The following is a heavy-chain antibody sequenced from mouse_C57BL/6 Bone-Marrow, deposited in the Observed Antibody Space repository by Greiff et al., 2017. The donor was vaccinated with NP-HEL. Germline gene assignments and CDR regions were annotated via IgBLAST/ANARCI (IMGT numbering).Heavy chain of an antibody. Sequence: EVQRVESGGGLVQPKGSLKLSCAASGFSFNTYAMNWVRQAPGKGLEWVARIRSKSNNYATYYADSVKDRFTISRDDSESMLYLQMNNWKTDDTAMYYCVRQTGVDWYFDVWGTGTTVTVSS. D-gene: IGHD1-1*01. CDR1: GFSFNTYA. V-gene: IGHV10-1*01. CDR2: IRSKSNNYAT. J-gene: IGHJ1*03. CDR3: VRQTGVDWYFDV.